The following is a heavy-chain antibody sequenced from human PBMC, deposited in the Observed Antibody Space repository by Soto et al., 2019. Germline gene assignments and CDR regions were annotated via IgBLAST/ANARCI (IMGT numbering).Heavy chain of an antibody. CDR2: IRGSGDNT. CDR3: ASLKIYCRGETCYSGYHDY. D-gene: IGHD2-15*01. CDR1: GFVFRTNA. V-gene: IGHV3-23*04. Sequence: DEQLVESGGDLVQPGGSLRLSCAASGFVFRTNAMSWVRQRPGQGLEWVSAIRGSGDNTYYADSVKGRFSISRDNSKNTLFLQMNSLRAEDTAIYYCASLKIYCRGETCYSGYHDYWGQGTLVTVSS. J-gene: IGHJ4*02.